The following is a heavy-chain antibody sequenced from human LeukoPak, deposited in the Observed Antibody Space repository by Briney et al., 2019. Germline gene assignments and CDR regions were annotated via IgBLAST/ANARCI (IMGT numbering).Heavy chain of an antibody. V-gene: IGHV3-48*03. J-gene: IGHJ4*02. CDR2: IINGGSII. D-gene: IGHD6-19*01. CDR3: ARQRIAVTVGGDFDY. Sequence: GGSLRLSCAVSGFTFGDYEMNWVRQAPGKGLEWVAYIINGGSIIYYGDSVKGRFTISRDNAKNSLHLQMNSLRAEDTAVYYCARQRIAVTVGGDFDYWGQGTLVTVSS. CDR1: GFTFGDYE.